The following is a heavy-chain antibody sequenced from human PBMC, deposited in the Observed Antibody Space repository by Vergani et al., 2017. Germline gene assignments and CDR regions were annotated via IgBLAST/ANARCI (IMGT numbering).Heavy chain of an antibody. J-gene: IGHJ4*02. Sequence: VQLVESGGGLVKPGGSLRLSCVASGFSVSNSGMHCVRQTPGKGLEWVAFIQYDGSDIFYADFVEGRFTISRDNSKNSLYLQMRSLRFDDTAVYYCANEGSANRIRGWLDHWGQGALVTVSS. D-gene: IGHD3-10*01. CDR3: ANEGSANRIRGWLDH. V-gene: IGHV3-30*02. CDR2: IQYDGSDI. CDR1: GFSVSNSG.